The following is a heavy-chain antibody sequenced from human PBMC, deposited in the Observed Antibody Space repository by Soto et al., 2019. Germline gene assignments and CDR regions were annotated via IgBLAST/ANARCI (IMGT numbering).Heavy chain of an antibody. CDR1: GFRFSTYG. V-gene: IGHV3-33*01. J-gene: IGHJ4*02. Sequence: QVQLVASGGGVVQPGGSLRLSCAASGFRFSTYGMHWVRQAPGKGLEWVAVIWNDGSNKYYIDSVKGRFTVSRDNSKNTLYLQMNSLRAEDTAMYFCARDQQGATWDWGQGTLVTVSS. D-gene: IGHD1-26*01. CDR3: ARDQQGATWD. CDR2: IWNDGSNK.